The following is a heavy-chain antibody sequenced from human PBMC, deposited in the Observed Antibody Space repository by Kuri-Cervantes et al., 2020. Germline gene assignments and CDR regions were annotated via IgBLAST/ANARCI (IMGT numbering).Heavy chain of an antibody. CDR2: ISYDGSNK. D-gene: IGHD2-15*01. Sequence: GESLKISCAASGFTFSSYAMHWVRQAPGKGLEWVAVISYDGSNKYYADSVKGRFTISRDNSKNTLYLQMNSLRAEDTAVYYCAGGEIFVVVVAATIYFDYWGQGTLVTVSS. CDR3: AGGEIFVVVVAATIYFDY. J-gene: IGHJ4*02. CDR1: GFTFSSYA. V-gene: IGHV3-30-3*01.